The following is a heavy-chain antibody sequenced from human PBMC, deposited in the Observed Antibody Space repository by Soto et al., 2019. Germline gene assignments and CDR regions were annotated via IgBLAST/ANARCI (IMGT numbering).Heavy chain of an antibody. J-gene: IGHJ4*02. CDR1: GYTFTGYY. V-gene: IGHV1-3*01. CDR2: INPGNGDT. Sequence: ASVKVSCKASGYTFTGYYMHWVRQAPGQRLEWMGWINPGNGDTKYSREFQGRATISRDTSATTVYMELSSLRSEDTALYYCAREQYCDSVGCRNFYDYWGRGSLVTVSS. D-gene: IGHD2-21*01. CDR3: AREQYCDSVGCRNFYDY.